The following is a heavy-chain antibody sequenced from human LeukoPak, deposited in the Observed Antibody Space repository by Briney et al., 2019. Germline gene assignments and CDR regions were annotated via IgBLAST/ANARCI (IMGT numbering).Heavy chain of an antibody. Sequence: GGSLRLSCAASGFTFSSYIMNWVRQAPGKGLEWVSSISSDSSYIYYADSVKGRFTISRDNAKNSLYLQMNILRAEDTAVYYCARGSVGGGNYFDYWGQGTLVTVSS. V-gene: IGHV3-21*01. CDR3: ARGSVGGGNYFDY. J-gene: IGHJ4*02. CDR1: GFTFSSYI. D-gene: IGHD3-16*01. CDR2: ISSDSSYI.